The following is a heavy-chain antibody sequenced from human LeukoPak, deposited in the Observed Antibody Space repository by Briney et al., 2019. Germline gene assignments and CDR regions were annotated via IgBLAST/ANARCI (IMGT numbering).Heavy chain of an antibody. CDR3: ARHPWGFYCSSTSCYSSGWFDP. CDR1: GFTFSSYW. CDR2: IKQDGSEK. V-gene: IGHV3-7*01. J-gene: IGHJ5*02. D-gene: IGHD2-2*01. Sequence: GGSLRLSCAASGFTFSSYWMSWVRQAPGEGLEWVANIKQDGSEKYYVDSVKGRFTISRDNAKNSLYLQMNSLRAEDTAVYYCARHPWGFYCSSTSCYSSGWFDPWGQGTLVTVSS.